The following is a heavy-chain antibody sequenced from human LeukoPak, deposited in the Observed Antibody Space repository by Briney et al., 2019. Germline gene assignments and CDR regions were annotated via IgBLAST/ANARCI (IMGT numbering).Heavy chain of an antibody. CDR1: GYTFTSYD. D-gene: IGHD2-15*01. V-gene: IGHV1-8*01. Sequence: ASVKVSCKASGYTFTSYDINWVRQATGQGLEWMGWMNPNSGNTGYAQKFQGRVTMTRNTSISTAYMELSSLRSEDTAVYYCARWRGYCSGGSCPGFDYWGQGTLVTVSS. J-gene: IGHJ4*02. CDR3: ARWRGYCSGGSCPGFDY. CDR2: MNPNSGNT.